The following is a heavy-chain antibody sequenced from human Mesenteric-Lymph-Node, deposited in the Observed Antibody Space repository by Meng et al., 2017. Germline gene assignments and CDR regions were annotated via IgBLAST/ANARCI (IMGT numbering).Heavy chain of an antibody. CDR2: ISGSGGST. V-gene: IGHV3-23*01. Sequence: GESLKISCAASGFTFSSYAMSWVRQAPGKGLEWVSAISGSGGSTYYADSVKGRFTISRDNSKNTLYLQMNSLRAEDTAVYYCAKPTITMFRGGRGMDVWGQGTTVTVSS. D-gene: IGHD3-10*01. J-gene: IGHJ6*02. CDR1: GFTFSSYA. CDR3: AKPTITMFRGGRGMDV.